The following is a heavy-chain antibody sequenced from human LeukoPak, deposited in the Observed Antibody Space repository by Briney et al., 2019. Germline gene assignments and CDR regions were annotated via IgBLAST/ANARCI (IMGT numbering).Heavy chain of an antibody. CDR3: ARAPRLTTVTTSHIFDP. V-gene: IGHV3-30-3*01. Sequence: GGSLRLSCAASGFTFSSYAMHWVRQAPGKGLEWVAVISYDGSNKYYADSVKGRFTISRDNSKNTLYLQMNSLRAEDTAVYYCARAPRLTTVTTSHIFDPWGQGTLVTVSS. CDR1: GFTFSSYA. J-gene: IGHJ5*02. D-gene: IGHD4-11*01. CDR2: ISYDGSNK.